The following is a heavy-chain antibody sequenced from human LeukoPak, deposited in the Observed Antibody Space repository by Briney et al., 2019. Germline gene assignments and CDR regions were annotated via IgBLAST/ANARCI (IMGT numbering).Heavy chain of an antibody. CDR1: GFTFSSYA. J-gene: IGHJ4*02. V-gene: IGHV3-30-3*01. CDR3: ANGGGCDY. CDR2: ISYDGSNK. D-gene: IGHD3-16*01. Sequence: GGSLRLSCAASGFTFSSYAMHWVRQAPGKGLEWVAVISYDGSNKYYADSVKGRFTISRDNSKNTLYLQMNSLRAEDTAVYYCANGGGCDYCGQGTLVTVSS.